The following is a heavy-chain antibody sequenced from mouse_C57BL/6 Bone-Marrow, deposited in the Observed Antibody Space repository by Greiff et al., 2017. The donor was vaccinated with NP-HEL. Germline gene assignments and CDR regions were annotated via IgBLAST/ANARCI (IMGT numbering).Heavy chain of an antibody. CDR3: ARPPYYYGSSSAWFAY. D-gene: IGHD1-1*01. CDR1: GFTFSSYG. V-gene: IGHV5-6*01. Sequence: EVHLVESGGDLVKPGGSLKLSCAASGFTFSSYGMSWVRQTPDKRLEWVATISSGGSYTYYPDSVKGRFTISRDNAKNTLYLQMSSLKSEDTAMYYCARPPYYYGSSSAWFAYWGQGTLVTVSA. CDR2: ISSGGSYT. J-gene: IGHJ3*01.